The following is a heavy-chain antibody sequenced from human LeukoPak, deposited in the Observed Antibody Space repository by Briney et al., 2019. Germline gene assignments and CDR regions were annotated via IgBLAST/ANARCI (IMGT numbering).Heavy chain of an antibody. J-gene: IGHJ4*02. CDR3: ASSLYYDFWSGSLDY. V-gene: IGHV4-59*01. D-gene: IGHD3-3*01. CDR1: GGSISSYY. CDR2: IYYSGST. Sequence: PSETLSLTCTVSGGSISSYYRSWIRQPPGKGLEWLGYIYYSGSTNYNPSLKSRVTISVDTSKNQFSLKLSSVTAADTAVYYCASSLYYDFWSGSLDYWGQGTLVTVSS.